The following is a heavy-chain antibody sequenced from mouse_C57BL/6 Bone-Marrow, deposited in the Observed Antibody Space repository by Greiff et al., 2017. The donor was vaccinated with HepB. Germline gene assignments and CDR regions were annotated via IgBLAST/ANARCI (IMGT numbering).Heavy chain of an antibody. V-gene: IGHV5-6*01. CDR3: ARQMAYYSKYGFAY. CDR1: GFTFSSYG. D-gene: IGHD2-5*01. J-gene: IGHJ3*01. CDR2: ISSGGSYT. Sequence: EVKLVESGGDLVKPGGSLKLSCAASGFTFSSYGMSWVRQTPDKRLEWVATISSGGSYTYYPDSVKGRFTISRDNAKNTLYLQMSSLKAEDTAMYYCARQMAYYSKYGFAYWGRKTLFTVSA.